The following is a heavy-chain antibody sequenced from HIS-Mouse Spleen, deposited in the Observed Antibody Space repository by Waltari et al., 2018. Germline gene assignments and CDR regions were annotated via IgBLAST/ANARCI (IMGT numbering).Heavy chain of an antibody. CDR2: IYYSGST. CDR3: AREIPYSSSWYDWYFDL. D-gene: IGHD6-13*01. CDR1: GGSISRSSYY. V-gene: IGHV4-39*07. Sequence: QLQLQESGPGLVKPSETLSLTCTVPGGSISRSSYYWGWIRQPPGKGLEWIGSIYYSGSTYYNPSLKSRVTISVDTSENQFSLKLSSVTAADTAVYYCAREIPYSSSWYDWYFDLWGRGTLVTVSS. J-gene: IGHJ2*01.